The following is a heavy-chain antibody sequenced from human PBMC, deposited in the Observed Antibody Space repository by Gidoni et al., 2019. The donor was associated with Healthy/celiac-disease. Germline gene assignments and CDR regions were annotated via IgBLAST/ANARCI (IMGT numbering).Heavy chain of an antibody. CDR3: ARELPLRFLEWFNYGMDV. CDR1: GVTCSDYY. D-gene: IGHD3-3*01. V-gene: IGHV3-11*01. J-gene: IGHJ6*02. Sequence: QVQLVESGGGLGKPGGSLRLSWEASGVTCSDYYMSWIRQAPGKGLGWVSYISSSVSTIYSADSVKGRFTISRDNAKNSLYLQMNSLRAEDTAVYYCARELPLRFLEWFNYGMDVWGQGTTVTVSS. CDR2: ISSSVSTI.